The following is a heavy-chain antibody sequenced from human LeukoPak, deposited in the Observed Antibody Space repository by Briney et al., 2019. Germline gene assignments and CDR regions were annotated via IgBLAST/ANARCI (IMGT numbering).Heavy chain of an antibody. V-gene: IGHV5-10-1*01. CDR3: ATLDIAAKDTDY. Sequence: GESLKISCKGSGYSFNSDWLSWVRQRPGKGLEWMGRIDPSDSYTNYSPSFQGHVTISADKSISTAYLQWSSLKASDTAMYYCATLDIAAKDTDYWGQGTLVTVSS. CDR2: IDPSDSYT. D-gene: IGHD5-12*01. J-gene: IGHJ4*02. CDR1: GYSFNSDW.